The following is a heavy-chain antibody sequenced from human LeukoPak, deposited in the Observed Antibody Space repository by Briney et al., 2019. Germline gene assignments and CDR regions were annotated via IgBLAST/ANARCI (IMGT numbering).Heavy chain of an antibody. CDR3: AKCGNSGCHLIDY. V-gene: IGHV3-23*01. D-gene: IGHD5-12*01. CDR2: ISGRTGGT. J-gene: IGHJ4*02. CDR1: GFTFNTNA. Sequence: GGSLRLSCAASGFTFNTNAMSWVRQAPGKGLEWVSAISGRTGGTYYADSVKGRFTISRDNSKSTLYLQMDSLRAEDTAVYYCAKCGNSGCHLIDYWGQGTLVAVSS.